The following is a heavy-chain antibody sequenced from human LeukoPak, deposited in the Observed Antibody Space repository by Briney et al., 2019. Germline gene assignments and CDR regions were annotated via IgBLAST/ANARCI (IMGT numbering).Heavy chain of an antibody. CDR1: GYTFTSYD. D-gene: IGHD3-10*02. Sequence: ASVKVSCKTSGYTFTSYDINWVRQATGQGLEWMGWMNPSSGNTGYAQKFQGRVSMTRDTSISTAYMELSSLRSEDTAVYYCARGPVDAVFGVSTEDWGQGTTVTVSS. CDR3: ARGPVDAVFGVSTED. J-gene: IGHJ6*02. V-gene: IGHV1-8*01. CDR2: MNPSSGNT.